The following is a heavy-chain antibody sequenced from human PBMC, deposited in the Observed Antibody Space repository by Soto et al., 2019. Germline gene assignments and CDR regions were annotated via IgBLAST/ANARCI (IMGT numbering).Heavy chain of an antibody. J-gene: IGHJ6*02. CDR2: IYPGDSDT. CDR3: ARQSCSSTSCYWRGYYYGMDV. CDR1: GYSFTSYW. D-gene: IGHD2-2*01. V-gene: IGHV5-51*01. Sequence: GESLKISCKGSGYSFTSYWIGWVRQMPGKGLEWMGIIYPGDSDTRYSPSFQGQVTISADKSISTAYLQWSSLKASDTAMYYCARQSCSSTSCYWRGYYYGMDVWGQWTTVTVSS.